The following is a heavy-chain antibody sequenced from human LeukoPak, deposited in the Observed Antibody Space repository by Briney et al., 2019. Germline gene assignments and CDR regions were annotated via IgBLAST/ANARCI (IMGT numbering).Heavy chain of an antibody. CDR3: ARENDRYGRIDY. Sequence: SETLSLTCTVSGGSISSYYWSWIRQPPGKGLEWIGYIYYSGSTNYNPSLKSRVIISIDTSKNQFSLRLSSLTAADTAVYYCARENDRYGRIDYWGQGTQVTVSS. D-gene: IGHD5-18*01. V-gene: IGHV4-59*01. J-gene: IGHJ4*02. CDR2: IYYSGST. CDR1: GGSISSYY.